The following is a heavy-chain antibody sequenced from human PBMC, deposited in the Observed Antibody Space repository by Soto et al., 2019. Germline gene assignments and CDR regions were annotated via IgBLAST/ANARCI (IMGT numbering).Heavy chain of an antibody. CDR1: GFTFSSYG. CDR2: ISYDGSNK. D-gene: IGHD4-17*01. V-gene: IGHV3-30*18. J-gene: IGHJ4*02. Sequence: GGSLRLSCAASGFTFSSYGMHWVRQAPGKGLEWVAVISYDGSNKYYADSVKGRFTISRDNSKNTLYLQMNSLRAEDTAVYYCAKVQSQTTVVTPFDYWGQGTLVTVSS. CDR3: AKVQSQTTVVTPFDY.